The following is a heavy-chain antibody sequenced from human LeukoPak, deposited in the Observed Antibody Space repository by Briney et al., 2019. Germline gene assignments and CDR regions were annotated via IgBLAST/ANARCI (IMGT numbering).Heavy chain of an antibody. CDR2: LSGSGGTT. J-gene: IGHJ3*02. Sequence: GWSLRLSCAASGFTFSTCAMSWVRQAPGKGLEWVSTLSGSGGTTYYADSVKGRFTISRDNSKNTLYLQMNSLRAEDTAVYYCARDSSYCRNGICYDVFDIWGQGTMVTVSS. V-gene: IGHV3-23*01. CDR3: ARDSSYCRNGICYDVFDI. D-gene: IGHD2-8*01. CDR1: GFTFSTCA.